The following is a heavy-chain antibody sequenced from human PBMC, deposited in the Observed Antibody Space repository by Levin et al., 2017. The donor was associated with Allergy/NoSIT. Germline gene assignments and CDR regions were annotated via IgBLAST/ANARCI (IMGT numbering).Heavy chain of an antibody. D-gene: IGHD5-18*01. CDR1: GGSISSGGYS. CDR3: ARVAGYSYGYCFDY. CDR2: IYLSGST. V-gene: IGHV4-30-2*01. Sequence: LRLSCAVSGGSISSGGYSWSWLRQPPGKGLEWIGNIYLSGSTNDNPSLKSRVTMSVDRSKNQFSLKLSYVTAADTAVYYCARVAGYSYGYCFDYWGPGTLVTVSS. J-gene: IGHJ4*02.